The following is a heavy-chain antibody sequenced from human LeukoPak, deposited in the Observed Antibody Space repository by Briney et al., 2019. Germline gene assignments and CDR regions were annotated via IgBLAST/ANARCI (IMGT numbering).Heavy chain of an antibody. J-gene: IGHJ4*02. CDR3: ARWNLRYFDWLLLADH. CDR2: ISAYNGNT. CDR1: GYTFTSYG. Sequence: ASVKVSCKASGYTFTSYGISWVRQAPGQGLEWMGWISAYNGNTNYAQKLQGRVTMTTDTSTSTAYMELRSLRSDDTAVYCCARWNLRYFDWLLLADHWGQGTLVTVSS. V-gene: IGHV1-18*01. D-gene: IGHD3-9*01.